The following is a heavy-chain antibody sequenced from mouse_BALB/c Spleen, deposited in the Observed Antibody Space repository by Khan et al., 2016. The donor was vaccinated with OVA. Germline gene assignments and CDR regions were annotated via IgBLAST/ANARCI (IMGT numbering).Heavy chain of an antibody. V-gene: IGHV9-3-1*01. CDR2: INTYTGQP. J-gene: IGHJ1*01. CDR3: ARSNSYWYFDV. D-gene: IGHD4-1*02. Sequence: VQLQESGPELKKPGETVKISCKASGYTFTNYGMNWVKQAPGKGLKWMGWINTYTGQPTYADDFKGRFAFSLETSASTAYLQINNLKNEDTATYFCARSNSYWYFDVWGAGTTVTVSS. CDR1: GYTFTNYG.